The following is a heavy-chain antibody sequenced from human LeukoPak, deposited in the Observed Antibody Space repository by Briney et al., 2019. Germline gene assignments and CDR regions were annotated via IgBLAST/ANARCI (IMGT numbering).Heavy chain of an antibody. CDR2: IYSGGST. D-gene: IGHD1-26*01. V-gene: IGHV3-53*01. CDR3: ARILADYYYYGMDV. J-gene: IGHJ6*02. CDR1: GFTFSSYA. Sequence: GGSLRLSCAASGFTFSSYAMSWVRQGPGKGLEWVSVIYSGGSTYYADSVKGRFTISRDNSKNTLYLQMNSLRAEDTAVYYCARILADYYYYGMDVWGQGTTVTVSS.